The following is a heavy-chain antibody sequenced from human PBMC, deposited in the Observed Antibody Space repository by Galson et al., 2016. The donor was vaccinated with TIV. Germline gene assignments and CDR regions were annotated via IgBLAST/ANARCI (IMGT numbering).Heavy chain of an antibody. Sequence: SLRLSCAASGFPVSDNYMTWVRRAPGKGLEWVSIIHTGGNTNYADSVRGRFTISRDNAKNTVYLQMSRLRAEDAAFYYCARERRHCGNECFLQYYYGMDVWGQGTTVTVSS. CDR1: GFPVSDNY. J-gene: IGHJ6*02. CDR2: IHTGGNT. CDR3: ARERRHCGNECFLQYYYGMDV. D-gene: IGHD4-23*01. V-gene: IGHV3-66*02.